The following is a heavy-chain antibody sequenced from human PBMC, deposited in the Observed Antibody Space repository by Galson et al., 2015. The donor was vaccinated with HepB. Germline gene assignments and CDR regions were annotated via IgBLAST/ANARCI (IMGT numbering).Heavy chain of an antibody. CDR2: ISASGGST. J-gene: IGHJ6*02. V-gene: IGHV3-23*01. Sequence: SLRLSCAAPGFTFSNYAMNWVRQAPGKGLEWVSGISASGGSTYYADSVKGRFTSSRGNSKNTLYLQMNNLRAEDTAVYYCAKSYSSSRTDAMDVWGQGTTVTVSS. CDR3: AKSYSSSRTDAMDV. CDR1: GFTFSNYA. D-gene: IGHD6-13*01.